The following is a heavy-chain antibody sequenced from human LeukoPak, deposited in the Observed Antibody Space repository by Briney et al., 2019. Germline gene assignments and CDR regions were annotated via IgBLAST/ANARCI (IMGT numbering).Heavy chain of an antibody. V-gene: IGHV3-30*04. CDR2: ISYDGTNK. Sequence: GRCVRLSCVASGFTFRSHAMHWVRQAPGKGLEWMAVISYDGTNKYYADSVKGRFTISRDNSKNTLYLQMNSLRAEDTAVYYCAKDLNYDFWSGLGNWGQGTLVTV. J-gene: IGHJ4*02. CDR3: AKDLNYDFWSGLGN. D-gene: IGHD3-3*01. CDR1: GFTFRSHA.